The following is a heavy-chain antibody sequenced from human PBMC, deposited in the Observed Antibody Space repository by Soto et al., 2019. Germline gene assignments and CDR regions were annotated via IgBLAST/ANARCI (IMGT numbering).Heavy chain of an antibody. D-gene: IGHD3-16*02. J-gene: IGHJ4*02. CDR1: GGSICSSSSY. V-gene: IGHV4-39*01. Sequence: SEPLSLTRTVSGGSICSSSSYWGWIRQPPGKGLEWIGSIYYRGSTYYNPSLKSRVTISVDTSKNQFSLKLSSVTAADTAVYYCASTYYDYVWGSYRPPDSDYWGQGTLVTVSS. CDR2: IYYRGST. CDR3: ASTYYDYVWGSYRPPDSDY.